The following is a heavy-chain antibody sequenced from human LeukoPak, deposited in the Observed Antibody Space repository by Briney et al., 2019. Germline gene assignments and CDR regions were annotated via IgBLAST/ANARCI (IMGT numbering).Heavy chain of an antibody. CDR3: VAMLRGVGY. CDR2: IRNKVNSYTT. Sequence: GGSLRLSCAASGFTFSDHFMDWVRQAPGKGLEWVGRIRNKVNSYTTEYAASVEGRFTISRDDSKNSLYLQMNSLKTEDTAVYYCVAMLRGVGYWGQGTPVTVSS. V-gene: IGHV3-72*01. J-gene: IGHJ4*02. D-gene: IGHD3-10*01. CDR1: GFTFSDHF.